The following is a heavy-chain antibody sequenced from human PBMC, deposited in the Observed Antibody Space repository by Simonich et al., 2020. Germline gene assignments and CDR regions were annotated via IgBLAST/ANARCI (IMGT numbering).Heavy chain of an antibody. V-gene: IGHV4-39*01. CDR1: GGSIRSSSYY. D-gene: IGHD6-13*01. CDR2: NYYSVST. CDR3: ARHAGFAFDI. Sequence: QLQLQESGPGLVKPSETLSLTCTVSGGSIRSSSYYGGWIRQPPGKGLEWIGSNYYSVSTYYNPSLKSRVTISVDTSKNQFSLKLSSVTAADTAVYYCARHAGFAFDIWGQGTMVTVSS. J-gene: IGHJ3*02.